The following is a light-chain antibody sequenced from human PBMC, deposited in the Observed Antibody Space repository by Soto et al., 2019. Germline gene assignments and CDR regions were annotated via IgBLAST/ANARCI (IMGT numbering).Light chain of an antibody. CDR2: YDS. J-gene: IGLJ2*01. V-gene: IGLV3-21*04. Sequence: SYELTQPPSVSVAPGKTARITCGGDNIGDKSVHWYQQKPGQAPVLVISYDSDRPSGIPERISGSNSGNTATLTFSRVEVGDEADYYCQVWNSDGDHVLFGGGTKLTVL. CDR3: QVWNSDGDHVL. CDR1: NIGDKS.